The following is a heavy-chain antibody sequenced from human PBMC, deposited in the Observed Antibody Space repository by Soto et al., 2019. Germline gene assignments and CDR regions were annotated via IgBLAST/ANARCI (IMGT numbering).Heavy chain of an antibody. Sequence: SSVTLSLTCALSAGSISSATWWSWVRQSPGRGLEWIGEIYHSGSPNYNPSLKSRVTMSVDKSKNLFSLRLSSVTAADSALYYCARRIPAAPNRVDPWSQRTLATVSS. CDR2: IYHSGSP. V-gene: IGHV4-4*02. CDR3: ARRIPAAPNRVDP. D-gene: IGHD2-2*01. CDR1: AGSISSATW. J-gene: IGHJ5*02.